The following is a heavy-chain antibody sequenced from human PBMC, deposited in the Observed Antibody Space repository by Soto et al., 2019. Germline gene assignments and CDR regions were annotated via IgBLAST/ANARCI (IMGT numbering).Heavy chain of an antibody. J-gene: IGHJ1*01. CDR2: INPNSGGT. CDR3: ARGGFTSDYGSGRERH. CDR1: GYTFTGYY. D-gene: IGHD3-10*01. V-gene: IGHV1-2*02. Sequence: QVQLVQSGAEVKKPGASVKVSCKASGYTFTGYYMHWVRQAPGQGLEWMGWINPNSGGTNYAQKFQGRVTMTRDTSISTAYMELSRLRSDATAVYYCARGGFTSDYGSGRERHWGQGTLVTVSS.